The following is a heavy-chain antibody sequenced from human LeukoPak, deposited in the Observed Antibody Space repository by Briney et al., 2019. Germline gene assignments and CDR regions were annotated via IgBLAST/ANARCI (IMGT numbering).Heavy chain of an antibody. CDR3: ARVIRPYCGGDCPFDY. V-gene: IGHV1-69*01. D-gene: IGHD2-21*02. CDR1: GGTFSSYA. J-gene: IGHJ4*02. Sequence: GASVKVSCKASGGTFSSYAISWVRQAPGQGLEWMGGIIPIFGTANYAQKFQGRVTITADESTSTAYMEPSSLRSEDTAVYYCARVIRPYCGGDCPFDYWGQGTLVTVSS. CDR2: IIPIFGTA.